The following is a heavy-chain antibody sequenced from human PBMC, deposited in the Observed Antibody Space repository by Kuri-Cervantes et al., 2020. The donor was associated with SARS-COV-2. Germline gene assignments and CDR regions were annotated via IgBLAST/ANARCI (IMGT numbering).Heavy chain of an antibody. Sequence: GESLKISCAASGFTFSSYSMNWVRQAPGKGLEWVSSISSSSSYIYYADSVKGRFTISRDNAKNSLYLQMNSLRAEDTAVYYCARDRGSSGWSWVYYYYGMDVWGQGTTVTVSS. J-gene: IGHJ6*02. V-gene: IGHV3-21*04. D-gene: IGHD6-19*01. CDR1: GFTFSSYS. CDR3: ARDRGSSGWSWVYYYYGMDV. CDR2: ISSSSSYI.